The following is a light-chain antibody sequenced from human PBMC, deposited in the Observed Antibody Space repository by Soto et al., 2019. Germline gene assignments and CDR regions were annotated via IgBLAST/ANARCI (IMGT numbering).Light chain of an antibody. CDR1: QSISTS. CDR3: QQYHSYSRT. Sequence: DVQITQFPSTLSAFVGDRVTITCRASQSISTSLAWYQQKPGKAPKLLIYLASSLESGVPARFSGSGSATEFTLSISSLQPDDFATYYCQQYHSYSRTFGQGTKVDIK. J-gene: IGKJ1*01. CDR2: LAS. V-gene: IGKV1-5*03.